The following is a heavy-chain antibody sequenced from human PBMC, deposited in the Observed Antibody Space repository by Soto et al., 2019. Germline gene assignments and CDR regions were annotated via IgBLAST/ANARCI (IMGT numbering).Heavy chain of an antibody. CDR2: IYYSGST. CDR1: GGSISRSNYY. J-gene: IGHJ5*02. CDR3: ARYSGYEGLRFDP. V-gene: IGHV4-39*01. Sequence: SETLSLTCTVSGGSISRSNYYWVLIRQPPGKGLEWIGSIYYSGSTYYNPSLKSRVTISVDTSKNQFSLKLSSVTAADTAVYYCARYSGYEGLRFDPWGQGTLVTVS. D-gene: IGHD5-12*01.